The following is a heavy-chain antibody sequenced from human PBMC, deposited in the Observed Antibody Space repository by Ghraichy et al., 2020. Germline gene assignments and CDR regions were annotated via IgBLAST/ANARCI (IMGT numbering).Heavy chain of an antibody. V-gene: IGHV4-61*01. Sequence: SETLSLTCTVSGGSVSSGSYYWSWIRQPPGKGLEWIGYIYYSGSTNYNPSLKSRVTISVDTSKNQFSLKLSSVTAADTAVYYCATWEPILGYFDYWGQGTLVTVSS. CDR3: ATWEPILGYFDY. J-gene: IGHJ4*02. D-gene: IGHD1-26*01. CDR1: GGSVSSGSYY. CDR2: IYYSGST.